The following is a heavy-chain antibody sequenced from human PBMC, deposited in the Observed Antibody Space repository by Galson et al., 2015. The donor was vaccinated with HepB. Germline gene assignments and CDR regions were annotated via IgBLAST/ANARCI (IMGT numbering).Heavy chain of an antibody. D-gene: IGHD4-17*01. J-gene: IGHJ3*02. Sequence: SLRLSCAASGFTFSSYAMHWVRQAPGKGLEYVSAISSNGGSTYYADSVKGRFTISRDNSKNTPYLQMSSLRAEDTAVYYCVKDTRGDYGDFDAFDIWGQGTVVTVSS. V-gene: IGHV3-64D*06. CDR3: VKDTRGDYGDFDAFDI. CDR1: GFTFSSYA. CDR2: ISSNGGST.